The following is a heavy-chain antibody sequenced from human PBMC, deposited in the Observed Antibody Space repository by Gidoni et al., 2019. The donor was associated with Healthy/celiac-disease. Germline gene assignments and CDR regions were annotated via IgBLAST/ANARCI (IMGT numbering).Heavy chain of an antibody. CDR1: GGSFSGYY. J-gene: IGHJ6*02. CDR2: INHSGST. Sequence: QVQLQQWGAGLLTPSATLSLTCAVYGGSFSGYYWSWIRQPPGKGLEWIGEINHSGSTNYNPSLKSRVTISVDTSKNQFSLKLSSVTAADTAVYYCAVYCSSTSCYRYHGMDVWGQGTTVTVSS. CDR3: AVYCSSTSCYRYHGMDV. D-gene: IGHD2-2*01. V-gene: IGHV4-34*01.